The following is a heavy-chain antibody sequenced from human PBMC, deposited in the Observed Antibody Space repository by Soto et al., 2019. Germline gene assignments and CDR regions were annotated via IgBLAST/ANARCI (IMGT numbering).Heavy chain of an antibody. D-gene: IGHD6-19*01. CDR1: GFTFDDYT. CDR3: AKEILAAGSLDY. Sequence: GGSLRLSCAASGFTFDDYTMHWVRQAPGKGLEWVSLISWDGGSTYYADSVKGRFTISRDNSKNSLYLQMNSLRTEDTALYYCAKEILAAGSLDYWGQGTLVTVSS. V-gene: IGHV3-43*01. J-gene: IGHJ4*02. CDR2: ISWDGGST.